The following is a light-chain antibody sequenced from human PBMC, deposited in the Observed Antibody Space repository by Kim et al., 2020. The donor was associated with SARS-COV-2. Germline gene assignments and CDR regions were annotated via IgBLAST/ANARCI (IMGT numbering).Light chain of an antibody. J-gene: IGKJ1*01. CDR1: QSISSW. CDR3: QQYNSYSWR. V-gene: IGKV1-5*03. Sequence: DIQMTQSPSTLSASVGDRVTSTYRASQSISSWLAWYQQKPGKAPKLLIYKASSLESGVPSRFSGSGSGTEFTLTISSLQPDDFATYYCQQYNSYSWRFGQGTKVDIK. CDR2: KAS.